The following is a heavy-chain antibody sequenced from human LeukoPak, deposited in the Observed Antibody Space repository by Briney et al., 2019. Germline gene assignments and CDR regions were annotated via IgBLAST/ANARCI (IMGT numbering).Heavy chain of an antibody. D-gene: IGHD3-22*01. V-gene: IGHV4-61*02. J-gene: IGHJ3*02. CDR3: AREGYDSSGYLNAFDI. CDR2: IYTSGST. Sequence: SETLSLTCTVSGGSFSSGSYYWSWIRQPAGKGLAWIGRIYTSGSTNYNPSLKSRVTISVDTSKNQFSLKLSSVTAADTAVYYCAREGYDSSGYLNAFDIWGQGTMVTVSS. CDR1: GGSFSSGSYY.